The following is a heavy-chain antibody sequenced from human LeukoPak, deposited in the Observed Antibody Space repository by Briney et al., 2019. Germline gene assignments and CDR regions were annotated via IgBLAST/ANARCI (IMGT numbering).Heavy chain of an antibody. CDR2: IKSKTDGGTT. Sequence: PGGSLRLSCAASGFTFSNAWMNWVRQAPGKGLEWVGRIKSKTDGGTTDYAAPVKGRFTISRDDSKNTLYLQMNSLKTEDTAVYYCTTVRNLLYCSSTSCYYPAYYYYGMDVWGQGTTVTVSS. D-gene: IGHD2-2*01. V-gene: IGHV3-15*07. CDR3: TTVRNLLYCSSTSCYYPAYYYYGMDV. CDR1: GFTFSNAW. J-gene: IGHJ6*02.